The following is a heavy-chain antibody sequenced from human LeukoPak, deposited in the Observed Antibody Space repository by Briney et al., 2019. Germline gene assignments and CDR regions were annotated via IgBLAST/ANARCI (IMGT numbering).Heavy chain of an antibody. V-gene: IGHV3-20*04. CDR1: GFTFDDYG. CDR2: INGNGGST. D-gene: IGHD1-26*01. J-gene: IGHJ4*02. CDR3: TRSPSLGGNYWGFDY. Sequence: GGSLRLSCVASGFTFDDYGMTWVRQAPGKGLEWVSGINGNGGSTGYADSVKGRFTVSRDNAKNTLYLQMNSLRAEDTAVYYCTRSPSLGGNYWGFDYWGQGTLVTVSS.